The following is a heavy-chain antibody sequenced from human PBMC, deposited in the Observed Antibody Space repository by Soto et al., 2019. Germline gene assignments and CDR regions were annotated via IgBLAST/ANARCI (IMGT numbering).Heavy chain of an antibody. J-gene: IGHJ5*02. Sequence: SETLSLTCAVSGGSISSGGYSWSWIRQPPGQGLEWFGNIYHSGNTYYNPTLESLDTISVYRSKTRFSLKLSSVTAANAAVYDCARGVADLVRPLGPGRWWFDHWGQGTLVTVSS. CDR3: ARGVADLVRPLGPGRWWFDH. D-gene: IGHD3-10*01. CDR1: GGSISSGGYS. CDR2: IYHSGNT. V-gene: IGHV4-30-2*01.